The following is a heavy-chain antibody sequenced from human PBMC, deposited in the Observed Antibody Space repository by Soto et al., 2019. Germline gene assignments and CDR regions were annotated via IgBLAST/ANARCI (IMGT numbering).Heavy chain of an antibody. CDR1: GYSFTSYW. J-gene: IGHJ6*02. Sequence: GESLKISCKGSGYSFTSYWIGWVRQMPGKGLEWMGIIYPGDSDTRYSPSFQGQVTISADKSISTAYLQWSSLKASDTAMYYCARKAAADPLYYYYGMDVWGQGTTVTVSS. CDR2: IYPGDSDT. D-gene: IGHD6-13*01. V-gene: IGHV5-51*01. CDR3: ARKAAADPLYYYYGMDV.